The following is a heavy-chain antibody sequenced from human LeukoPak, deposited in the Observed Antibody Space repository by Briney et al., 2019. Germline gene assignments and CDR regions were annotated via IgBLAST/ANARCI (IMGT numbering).Heavy chain of an antibody. CDR1: GGSFSGYY. V-gene: IGHV4-34*01. CDR2: INHSGST. CDR3: ASIRGSYYRDHFDY. Sequence: SETLSLTCAVYGGSFSGYYWSWIRQPPGKGLEWIGEINHSGSTNYNPSLKSRVTISVDTSKNQFSLKLSSVTAADTAVYYFASIRGSYYRDHFDYWGQQNLVTVFS. J-gene: IGHJ4*02. D-gene: IGHD1-26*01.